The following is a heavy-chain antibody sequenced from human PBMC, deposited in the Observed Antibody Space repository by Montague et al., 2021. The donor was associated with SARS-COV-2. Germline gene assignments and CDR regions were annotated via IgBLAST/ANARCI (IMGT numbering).Heavy chain of an antibody. CDR2: IKQDGSEK. J-gene: IGHJ6*03. D-gene: IGHD6-13*01. Sequence: SLRLSCAASGFTFSSYWMSWVRQAPGKGLEWVANIKQDGSEKYYVDSVKGRFTISRDNAKNSLYLQMNSLRAEDTAVYYCARAPGSVSSSWYHLHFYYYYYYYMDVWGKGTTVTVSS. CDR3: ARAPGSVSSSWYHLHFYYYYYYYMDV. CDR1: GFTFSSYW. V-gene: IGHV3-7*05.